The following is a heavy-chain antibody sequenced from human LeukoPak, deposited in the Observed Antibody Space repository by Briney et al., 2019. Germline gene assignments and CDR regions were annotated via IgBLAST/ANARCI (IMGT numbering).Heavy chain of an antibody. CDR2: INHSGST. D-gene: IGHD3-16*02. V-gene: IGHV4-34*01. CDR3: ARDGVITFGGVIGYFDY. J-gene: IGHJ4*02. CDR1: GGSFSGYY. Sequence: SETLSLTCGVYGGSFSGYYWSWIRQPPGKGLEWIGEINHSGSTNHNPSLKSRVTISVDTSKNQFSLKLTSVTAADTAVYYCARDGVITFGGVIGYFDYWGQGALVTVSS.